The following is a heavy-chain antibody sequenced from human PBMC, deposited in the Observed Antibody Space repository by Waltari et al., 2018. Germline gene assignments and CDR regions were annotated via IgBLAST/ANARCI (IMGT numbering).Heavy chain of an antibody. D-gene: IGHD6-6*01. CDR1: GYTLTELS. Sequence: QVQLVQSGAEVKKPGASVKVSCKVSGYTLTELSMHWVRQAPGKGFEWMGGFEPEEGERIYAQKFQGRVTMTEDTSTDTAYMELNSLRSDDTAVYYCIGEYSRSSIGWGQGTLVTVSS. CDR2: FEPEEGER. V-gene: IGHV1-24*01. J-gene: IGHJ4*02. CDR3: IGEYSRSSIG.